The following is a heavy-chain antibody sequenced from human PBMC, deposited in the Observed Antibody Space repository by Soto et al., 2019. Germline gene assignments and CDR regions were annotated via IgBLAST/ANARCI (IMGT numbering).Heavy chain of an antibody. D-gene: IGHD6-6*01. Sequence: QVQLQESGPGLVKPSETLSLTCTVSGGSISSYYWSWIRQPAGKGLEWGGRIYTSGSTNYNPSLKSRVTMSVDTSKNQFSLKLSSVTAADTAVYYCARSIAARSYWYFDLWGRGTLVTVSS. V-gene: IGHV4-4*07. CDR3: ARSIAARSYWYFDL. CDR1: GGSISSYY. CDR2: IYTSGST. J-gene: IGHJ2*01.